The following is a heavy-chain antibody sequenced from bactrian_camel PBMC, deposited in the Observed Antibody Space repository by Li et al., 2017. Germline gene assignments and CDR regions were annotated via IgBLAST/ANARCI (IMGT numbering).Heavy chain of an antibody. J-gene: IGHJ4*01. CDR1: EFTFSSCG. CDR3: TREDPGAGRAD. D-gene: IGHD6*01. CDR2: INSGAGRT. V-gene: IGHV3S31*01. Sequence: VQLVESGGGLVQPGGSLRLSCAASEFTFSSCGMGWYRQAPGKGPEWVSGINSGAGRTYYADSVKGRFTTSRDNAQGTLYLQLNSLKTEDTAMYYCTREDPGAGRADWGQGTQVTVS.